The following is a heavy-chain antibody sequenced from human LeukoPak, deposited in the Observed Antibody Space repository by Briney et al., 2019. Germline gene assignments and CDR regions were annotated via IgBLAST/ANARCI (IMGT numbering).Heavy chain of an antibody. V-gene: IGHV4-39*01. CDR1: GGSISSYY. J-gene: IGHJ4*02. CDR2: IYYSGST. D-gene: IGHD5-12*01. Sequence: SETLSLTCTVSGGSISSYYWSWIRQPPGKGLEWIGSIYYSGSTYYNPSLKSRVTISVDTSKNQFSLKLSSVTAADTAVYYCARRKFSGYDFGYFDYRGQGTLVTVSS. CDR3: ARRKFSGYDFGYFDY.